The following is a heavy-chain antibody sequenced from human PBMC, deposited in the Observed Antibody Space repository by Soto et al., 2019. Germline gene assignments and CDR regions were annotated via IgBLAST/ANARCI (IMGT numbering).Heavy chain of an antibody. Sequence: SVKVSCKASGGTFSSYAISWVRQAPGQGLEWMGGIIPIFGTANYAQKFQGRVTITADESTSTAYMELSSLRSEDTAVYYCASPPSYYDFWSGPKYGMDVWGQGXTVTVSS. V-gene: IGHV1-69*13. CDR3: ASPPSYYDFWSGPKYGMDV. D-gene: IGHD3-3*01. CDR2: IIPIFGTA. CDR1: GGTFSSYA. J-gene: IGHJ6*02.